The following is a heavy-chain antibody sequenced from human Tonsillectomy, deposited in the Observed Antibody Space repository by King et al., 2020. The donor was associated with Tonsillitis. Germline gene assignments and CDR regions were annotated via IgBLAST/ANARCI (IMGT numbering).Heavy chain of an antibody. D-gene: IGHD6-13*01. CDR2: ISYYGANG. Sequence: VQLVESGGGVVQPGRSLLLSCAASGFTFNDYAMHWVRQAPGKGLEWVAVISYYGANGYYADSVKGRFTIARDNSKNTLYLQMNSLRAEDTAVYYCARDHTAAGTVDYWGQGTLVTVSS. V-gene: IGHV3-30*01. J-gene: IGHJ4*02. CDR3: ARDHTAAGTVDY. CDR1: GFTFNDYA.